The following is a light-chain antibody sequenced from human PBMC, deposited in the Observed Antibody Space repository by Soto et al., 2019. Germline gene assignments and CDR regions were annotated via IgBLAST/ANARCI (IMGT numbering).Light chain of an antibody. CDR2: KAS. V-gene: IGKV1-5*03. J-gene: IGKJ1*01. CDR1: QSISSW. Sequence: DIQMTQSPSTLSVSVGDRVNITCRASQSISSWLAWYQQKPGKAPKLLIYKASTLESGVPSRFSGSGSGTEFTLTISSLQPDDFATYYCQRYNGYSRTFGQGTKVEIK. CDR3: QRYNGYSRT.